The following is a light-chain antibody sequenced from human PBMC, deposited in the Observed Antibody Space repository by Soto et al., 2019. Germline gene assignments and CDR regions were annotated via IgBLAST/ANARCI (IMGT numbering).Light chain of an antibody. V-gene: IGKV3D-15*01. CDR3: QQSKSWPIT. Sequence: IVVTQSPSTLSVSPGERATLSCRASQSVDTNLAWYVQKPGQAPRRLMYGVSTWGTGVTARFSGSGSGTEFTLTISSLQSEDFAIYYCQQSKSWPITFGQGTRLEI. CDR1: QSVDTN. J-gene: IGKJ5*01. CDR2: GVS.